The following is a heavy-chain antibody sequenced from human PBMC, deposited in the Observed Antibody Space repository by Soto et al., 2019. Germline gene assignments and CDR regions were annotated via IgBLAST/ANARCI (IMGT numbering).Heavy chain of an antibody. Sequence: GGSLRLSCAASGFTFALYAIHWVRQAPGKGLEWVAVISHDGSIKYYTDSVKGRFTISRDNSLHTVYLQMNSLGPEDTAVYFCARSSGVSTPDFDYWGQGALVTVSS. V-gene: IGHV3-30-3*01. CDR1: GFTFALYA. D-gene: IGHD3-10*01. CDR2: ISHDGSIK. CDR3: ARSSGVSTPDFDY. J-gene: IGHJ4*02.